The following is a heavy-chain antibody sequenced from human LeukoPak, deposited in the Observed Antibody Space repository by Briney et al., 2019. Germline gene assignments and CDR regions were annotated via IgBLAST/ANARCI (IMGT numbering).Heavy chain of an antibody. V-gene: IGHV3-23*01. D-gene: IGHD6-13*01. CDR3: AKASSSWYSEIDY. J-gene: IGHJ4*02. CDR1: GFTFNTYA. CDR2: ISGSGGST. Sequence: GGSLRLSCAASGFTFNTYAMAWVRQAPGKGLEWVSSISGSGGSTNYADSVKGRFFISRDKSGNTLFLQMSILRAEDTAVYYCAKASSSWYSEIDYWGQGTQVTVSS.